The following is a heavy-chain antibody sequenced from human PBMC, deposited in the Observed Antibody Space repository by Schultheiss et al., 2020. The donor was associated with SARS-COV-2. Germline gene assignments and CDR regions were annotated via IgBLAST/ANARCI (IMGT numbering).Heavy chain of an antibody. CDR1: GFTFSSYS. Sequence: GGSLRLSCAASGFTFSSYSMNWVRQAPGKGLEWVSAISGSGGSTYYADSVKGRFTISRDDSKNTAYLQMNSLKTEDTAVYYCTRHSAPYYDHTYGMDVWGQGTTVTVSS. D-gene: IGHD3-3*01. CDR2: ISGSGGST. J-gene: IGHJ6*02. CDR3: TRHSAPYYDHTYGMDV. V-gene: IGHV3-23*01.